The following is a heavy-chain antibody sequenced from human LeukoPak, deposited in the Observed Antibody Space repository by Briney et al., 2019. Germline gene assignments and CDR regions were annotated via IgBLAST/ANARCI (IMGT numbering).Heavy chain of an antibody. CDR2: ISGSGGST. V-gene: IGHV3-23*01. Sequence: GGSLRLSCAASGFTFSSYAMSWVRQAPGKGLEWVSAISGSGGSTYYADSVKGRFTISRDNSKNTLYLQMNSLRAEDTAVYYCAKTSLRYSGYDCDYWGQGTLVTVSS. J-gene: IGHJ4*02. CDR1: GFTFSSYA. CDR3: AKTSLRYSGYDCDY. D-gene: IGHD5-12*01.